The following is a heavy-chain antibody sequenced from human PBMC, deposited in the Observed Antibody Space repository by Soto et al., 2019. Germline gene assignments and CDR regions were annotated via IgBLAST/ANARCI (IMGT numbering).Heavy chain of an antibody. CDR3: ARVSGADWFFDL. J-gene: IGHJ2*01. Sequence: QVPLVESGGGLVKPGGSLRLSCAASGFTFSDYYMSWIRQAPGKGLEWVSSISGSSSYTDYADSVKGRFTISRDNAKNSLYLHMNSLRAEDTAVFYCARVSGADWFFDLWGRGTLVTVSS. CDR1: GFTFSDYY. CDR2: ISGSSSYT. V-gene: IGHV3-11*05.